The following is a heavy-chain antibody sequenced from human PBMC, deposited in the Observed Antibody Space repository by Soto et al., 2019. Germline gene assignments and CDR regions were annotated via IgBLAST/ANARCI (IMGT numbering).Heavy chain of an antibody. CDR1: GYSISTGYY. J-gene: IGHJ4*02. V-gene: IGHV4-38-2*01. Sequence: KPSETLSLTCAVSGYSISTGYYWGWIRQPPGKGLEWIGSIYRSGSTYYNPSLKSRVTISMDMSKNQFSLKLTSVTAADTAVYYCARVAYFDTTGYYYYFDYWGQGTLVTAPQ. D-gene: IGHD3-22*01. CDR3: ARVAYFDTTGYYYYFDY. CDR2: IYRSGST.